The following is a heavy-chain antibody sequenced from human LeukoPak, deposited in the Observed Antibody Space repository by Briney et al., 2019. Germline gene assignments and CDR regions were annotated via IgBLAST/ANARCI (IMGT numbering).Heavy chain of an antibody. CDR3: AKDVGMDYYYGMDV. Sequence: GGSLRLSCVASGITFSSYGMHWVRQAPGKGLEWLTVISYDGGNKYYADSVKGRFTISRDNSKNKVYLQMSSLRAEDTAVYYCAKDVGMDYYYGMDVWGQGTTVTVSS. J-gene: IGHJ6*02. CDR1: GITFSSYG. D-gene: IGHD3-3*01. V-gene: IGHV3-30*18. CDR2: ISYDGGNK.